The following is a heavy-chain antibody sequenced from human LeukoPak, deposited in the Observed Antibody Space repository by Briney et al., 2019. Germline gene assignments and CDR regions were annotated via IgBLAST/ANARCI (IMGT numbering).Heavy chain of an antibody. J-gene: IGHJ5*02. CDR3: AKSTGDILTGYYDNWFDP. Sequence: GGSLRLSCAASGFTFSNYAMSWVRQAPGKGLEWVSGISWNSGSIGYADSVKGRFTISRDNAKNSLYLQMNSLRAEDTALYYCAKSTGDILTGYYDNWFDPWGQGTLVTVSS. CDR2: ISWNSGSI. CDR1: GFTFSNYA. V-gene: IGHV3-9*01. D-gene: IGHD3-9*01.